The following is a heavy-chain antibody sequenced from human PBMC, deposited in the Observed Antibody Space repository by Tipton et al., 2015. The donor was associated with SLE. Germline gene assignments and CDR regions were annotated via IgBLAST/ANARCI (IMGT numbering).Heavy chain of an antibody. Sequence: TLSLTCTVSVGSISSGDYYWNWIRQPPGKGLEWIGYIYYSGITHYNPSLKSRVTISVDTSKNLFSLKLSAVIAADTSVYYCARGPGVIAPTEAFDIWGQGTMVTVSS. V-gene: IGHV4-30-4*01. CDR1: VGSISSGDYY. J-gene: IGHJ3*02. CDR2: IYYSGIT. CDR3: ARGPGVIAPTEAFDI. D-gene: IGHD2-21*01.